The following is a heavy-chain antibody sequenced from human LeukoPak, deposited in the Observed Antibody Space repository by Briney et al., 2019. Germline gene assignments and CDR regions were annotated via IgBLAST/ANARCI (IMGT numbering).Heavy chain of an antibody. CDR1: EFTFGDHS. Sequence: SLRLSCTASEFTFGDHSVSWFRQAPGKGLEWVGFIRSKAYGGTAEYAASVKGRFTISRDDSKSVAYLQMDSLKTEDTAVYYCTREIRYFDWFQADYGDQGTLVTVSP. D-gene: IGHD3-9*01. CDR3: TREIRYFDWFQADY. V-gene: IGHV3-49*03. J-gene: IGHJ4*02. CDR2: IRSKAYGGTA.